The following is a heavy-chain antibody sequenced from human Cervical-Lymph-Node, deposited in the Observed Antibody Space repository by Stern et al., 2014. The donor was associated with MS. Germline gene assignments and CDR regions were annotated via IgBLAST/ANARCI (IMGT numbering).Heavy chain of an antibody. J-gene: IGHJ4*02. CDR2: ISWSSGIL. CDR3: TKGNYGGNDYYFDS. CDR1: GFTFDDYS. Sequence: QLVESGGGLVQPGRSLRLSCEASGFTFDDYSMHWVRQAPGKGLEWVSGISWSSGILGYADSVKGRFTISRDSAKNSLYLQMNSLRADDTALYYCTKGNYGGNDYYFDSWGQGTLLTVSS. V-gene: IGHV3-9*01. D-gene: IGHD4-23*01.